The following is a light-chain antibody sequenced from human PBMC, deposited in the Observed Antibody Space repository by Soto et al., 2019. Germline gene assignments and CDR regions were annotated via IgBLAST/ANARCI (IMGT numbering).Light chain of an antibody. J-gene: IGLJ1*01. CDR3: SSYAGSRTV. CDR2: EVN. V-gene: IGLV2-8*01. Sequence: QCALPQLPSKFGSPGEAGAISCTGTSSDVGGYNYVSWYQQHPGKAPKLMIYEVNKRPSGVPDRFSGSKSGNTASLTVSGIQAEDEADYYCSSYAGSRTVFGTGTKV. CDR1: SSDVGGYNY.